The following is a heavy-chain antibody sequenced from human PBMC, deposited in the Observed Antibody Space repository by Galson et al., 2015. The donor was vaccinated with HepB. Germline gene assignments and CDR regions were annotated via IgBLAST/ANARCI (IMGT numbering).Heavy chain of an antibody. V-gene: IGHV3-11*03. CDR1: GFPFSDFH. CDR2: ISTTSSYT. D-gene: IGHD2-21*02. CDR3: ARYPRGDCGGSDCYESRHGMDV. Sequence: SLRLSCAASGFPFSDFHMPWIRQAPGNGLEWISIISTTSSYTRYAASVQGRFTISSDNAKSSLYLRMSGLRVEDTAIYYCARYPRGDCGGSDCYESRHGMDVWGQGTTVTVSS. J-gene: IGHJ6*02.